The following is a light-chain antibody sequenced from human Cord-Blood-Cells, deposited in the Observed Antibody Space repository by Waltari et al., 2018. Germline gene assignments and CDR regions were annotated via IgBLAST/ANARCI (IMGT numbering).Light chain of an antibody. J-gene: IGKJ1*01. CDR2: LGS. Sequence: DIVMTQSPLSLPVTPGAPASISCRSSQSRLHSNGYNYLDWYLQKPGQAPQLLVYLGSNRASGVPSRFSGSGSGTDFTLKISRVEAEDVGVYYCMQALQASWTFGLGAKVEIK. V-gene: IGKV2-28*01. CDR1: QSRLHSNGYNY. CDR3: MQALQASWT.